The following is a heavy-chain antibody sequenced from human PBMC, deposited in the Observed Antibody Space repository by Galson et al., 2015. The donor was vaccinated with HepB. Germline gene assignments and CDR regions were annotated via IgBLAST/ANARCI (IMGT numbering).Heavy chain of an antibody. CDR3: ARIPGSGSHYPDY. V-gene: IGHV2-70*01. J-gene: IGHJ4*02. CDR1: GFSLSTTGMC. CDR2: IDLADDK. Sequence: PALVKPTQTLTLTCTFSGFSLSTTGMCVSWIRQPPGKALEWLALIDLADDKYYSTSLKTRLTISKDTSKNQVVLTMTNMDPMDTATYYCARIPGSGSHYPDYWGQGTLVTVSS. D-gene: IGHD3-10*01.